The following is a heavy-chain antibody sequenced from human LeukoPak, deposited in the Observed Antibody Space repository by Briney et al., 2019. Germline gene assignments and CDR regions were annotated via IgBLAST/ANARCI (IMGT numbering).Heavy chain of an antibody. D-gene: IGHD6-19*01. Sequence: PGGSLRLSCAASGFTFSSYGMHWVRQAPGKGLEWVAVIWYDGSDKYYADSVKGRFTISRDNSKNTLYLKMNSLRVEDTAVYYCARVLGDSGWYLGWFDPWGQGTLVTVSS. CDR2: IWYDGSDK. CDR1: GFTFSSYG. CDR3: ARVLGDSGWYLGWFDP. J-gene: IGHJ5*02. V-gene: IGHV3-33*01.